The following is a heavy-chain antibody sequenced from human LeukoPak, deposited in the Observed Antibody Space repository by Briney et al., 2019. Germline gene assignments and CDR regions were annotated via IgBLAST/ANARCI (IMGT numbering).Heavy chain of an antibody. V-gene: IGHV4-34*01. CDR3: ARESPGYSSGWYVFSDY. CDR2: INHSGST. D-gene: IGHD6-19*01. J-gene: IGHJ4*02. CDR1: GGSFSGYY. Sequence: SETLSLTCAVYGGSFSGYYWSWIRQPPGKGLEWIGEINHSGSTNYNPSLKSRVTISVDTSKNQLSLKLSSVTAADTAVYYCARESPGYSSGWYVFSDYWGQGTLVTVSS.